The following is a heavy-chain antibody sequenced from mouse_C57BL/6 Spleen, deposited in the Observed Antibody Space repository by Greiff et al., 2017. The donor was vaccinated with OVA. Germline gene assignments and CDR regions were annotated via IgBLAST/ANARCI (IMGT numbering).Heavy chain of an antibody. CDR2: IYPRDGST. V-gene: IGHV1-85*01. CDR1: GYTFTSYD. Sequence: QVQLQPSGPELVKPGASVKLSCKASGYTFTSYDINWVKQRPGQGLAWIGWIYPRDGSTKYNEKFKGKATLTVDTSSSTAYMELHSLTSEDSAVYFCAREGVYSLPWFAYWGQGTLVTVSA. CDR3: AREGVYSLPWFAY. J-gene: IGHJ3*01. D-gene: IGHD2-12*01.